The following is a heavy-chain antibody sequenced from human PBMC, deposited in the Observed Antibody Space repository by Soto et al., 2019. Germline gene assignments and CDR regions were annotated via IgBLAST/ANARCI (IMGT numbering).Heavy chain of an antibody. CDR1: GFTFSSYA. CDR2: ISGSGGST. D-gene: IGHD5-12*01. V-gene: IGHV3-23*01. J-gene: IGHJ4*02. CDR3: AKDRWLSGYDRALFDY. Sequence: HPGGSLRLSCAASGFTFSSYAMSWVRQAPGKGLEWVSAISGSGGSTYYADSVKGRFTISRDNSKNTLYLQMNSLRAEDTAVYYCAKDRWLSGYDRALFDYWGQGTLVTVSS.